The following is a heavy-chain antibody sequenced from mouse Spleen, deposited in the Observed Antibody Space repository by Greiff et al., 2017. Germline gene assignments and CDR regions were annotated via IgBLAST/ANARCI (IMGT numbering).Heavy chain of an antibody. V-gene: IGHV1-52*01. CDR3: AREAHYYDVIYVFDY. Sequence: VQLQQPGAELVRPGSSVKLSCKASGYTFTSYWMHWVKQRPIQGLEWIGNIDPSDSETHYNQKFKDKATLTVDKSSSTAYMQLSSLTSEDSAVFYCAREAHYYDVIYVFDYSGHDTTLTLSS. CDR2: IDPSDSET. D-gene: IGHD1-2*01. J-gene: IGHJ2*01. CDR1: GYTFTSYW.